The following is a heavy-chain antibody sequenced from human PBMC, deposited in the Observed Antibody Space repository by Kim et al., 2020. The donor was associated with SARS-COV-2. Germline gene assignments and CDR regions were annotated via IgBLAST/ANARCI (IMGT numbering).Heavy chain of an antibody. CDR2: IIPIFGTA. Sequence: SVKVSCKASGGTFSSYAISWVRQAPGQGLEWMGGIIPIFGTANYAQKFQGRVTITADESTSTAYMELSSLRSEYTAVYYCASPYVLRFLEWLSPDYYYYYGMDVWGQGTTVTVSS. D-gene: IGHD3-3*01. J-gene: IGHJ6*02. CDR3: ASPYVLRFLEWLSPDYYYYYGMDV. CDR1: GGTFSSYA. V-gene: IGHV1-69*13.